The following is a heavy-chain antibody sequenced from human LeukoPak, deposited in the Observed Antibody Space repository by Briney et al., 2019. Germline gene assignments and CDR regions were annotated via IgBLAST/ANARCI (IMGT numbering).Heavy chain of an antibody. Sequence: SVKVSCKASGGTFSSYAISWVRQAPGQGLEWMGGIIPIFGTANYAQKFQGRVTITTDESTSTAYMELSSLRSEDTAVYYCARVGYYDSSGYHDAFDIWGQGTMVTVSS. V-gene: IGHV1-69*05. CDR2: IIPIFGTA. J-gene: IGHJ3*02. CDR1: GGTFSSYA. D-gene: IGHD3-22*01. CDR3: ARVGYYDSSGYHDAFDI.